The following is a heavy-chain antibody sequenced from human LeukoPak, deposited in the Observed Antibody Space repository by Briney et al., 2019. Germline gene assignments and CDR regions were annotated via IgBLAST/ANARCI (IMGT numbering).Heavy chain of an antibody. Sequence: GFLRLSFAASGFPFNNYWMHWVRPAPGKGLEGVANIKQDGSEKFYVDSVKGRFTISRDNAKNSLYLQMNRLTDKDTAVYYCARGSGSSSGPGGYWGQGILVLVSS. CDR1: GFPFNNYW. V-gene: IGHV3-7*01. CDR3: ARGSGSSSGPGGY. J-gene: IGHJ4*02. D-gene: IGHD6-6*01. CDR2: IKQDGSEK.